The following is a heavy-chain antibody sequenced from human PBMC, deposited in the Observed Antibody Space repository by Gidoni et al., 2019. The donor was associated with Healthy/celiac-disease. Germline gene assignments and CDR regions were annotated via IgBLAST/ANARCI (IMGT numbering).Heavy chain of an antibody. Sequence: EVQLVESGGGLVKPGGSLRLSCAASGFTFSSYSMNWVRQAPGKGLEWVSSISSSSSYISYADSVKGRFTISRDNAKNSLYLQMNSLRAEDTAVYYCARVPDILTGYFHFYYYYMDVWGKGTTVTVSS. D-gene: IGHD3-9*01. CDR1: GFTFSSYS. V-gene: IGHV3-21*01. J-gene: IGHJ6*03. CDR2: ISSSSSYI. CDR3: ARVPDILTGYFHFYYYYMDV.